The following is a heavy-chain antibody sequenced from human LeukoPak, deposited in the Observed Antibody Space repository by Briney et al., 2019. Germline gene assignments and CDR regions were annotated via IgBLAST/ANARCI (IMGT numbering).Heavy chain of an antibody. CDR1: GLPFSRYG. J-gene: IGHJ3*02. D-gene: IGHD2-8*01. CDR3: AKGRSPLGVDLYAFDI. CDR2: ISYDGSNK. V-gene: IGHV3-30*18. Sequence: GGSLRLSCAPSGLPFSRYGMLWVRRAPGKALVWVAFISYDGSNKYYADSGHGRFTIPRDNSKNPLYLQMTSLRAEDTAVYYCAKGRSPLGVDLYAFDIWGQGTMVTVSS.